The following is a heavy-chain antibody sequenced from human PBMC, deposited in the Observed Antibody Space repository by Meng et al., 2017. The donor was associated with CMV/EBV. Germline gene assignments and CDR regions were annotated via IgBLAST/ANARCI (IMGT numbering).Heavy chain of an antibody. CDR2: IKSKTDGGTT. CDR1: FTFTSAW. CDR3: TTVLDYDFWSGSRGY. V-gene: IGHV3-15*07. Sequence: FTFTSAWMNWVRQAPGKGLEWVGRIKSKTDGGTTDYAAPVRGRFTISRDDSKNTLYLQMNSMKSEDTAVYYCTTVLDYDFWSGSRGYWGQGTLVTVSS. J-gene: IGHJ4*02. D-gene: IGHD3-3*01.